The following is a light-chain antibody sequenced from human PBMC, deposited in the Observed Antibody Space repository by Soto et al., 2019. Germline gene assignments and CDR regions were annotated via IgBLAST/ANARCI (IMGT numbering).Light chain of an antibody. CDR1: SSDVGGSNF. Sequence: QSALTQPRSVSGSPGQSVTISCTGTSSDVGGSNFVSWYQQHPGKAPKLVIYDVSKRPSGVPDRFSGSKSGNTASLTISGLQAEDEADYYCCSYAGNSLWVFGRGTKLTVL. CDR2: DVS. J-gene: IGLJ3*02. CDR3: CSYAGNSLWV. V-gene: IGLV2-11*01.